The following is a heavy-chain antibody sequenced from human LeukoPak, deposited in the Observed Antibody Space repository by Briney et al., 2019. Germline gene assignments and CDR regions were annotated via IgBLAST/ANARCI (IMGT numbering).Heavy chain of an antibody. CDR1: GYTFTSHG. Sequence: ASVKVSCKASGYTFTSHGISWVRQAPGQGLEWMGWISAYNGNTNYAQKLQGRVSMTTDTSTSTAYMDLRSLRSDDTAVYYCASPLYGSGSYNWFDPWGQGTLVTVSS. J-gene: IGHJ5*02. CDR3: ASPLYGSGSYNWFDP. CDR2: ISAYNGNT. D-gene: IGHD3-10*01. V-gene: IGHV1-18*01.